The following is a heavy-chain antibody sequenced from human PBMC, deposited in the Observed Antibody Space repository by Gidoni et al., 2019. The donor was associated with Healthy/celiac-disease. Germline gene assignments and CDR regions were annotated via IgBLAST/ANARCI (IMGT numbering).Heavy chain of an antibody. CDR2: IIPIFGTA. CDR3: ARRATDSSGYFYTHYFDY. J-gene: IGHJ4*02. CDR1: GGTFSSYA. D-gene: IGHD3-22*01. V-gene: IGHV1-69*01. Sequence: PGSSVKVSCKASGGTFSSYAISWVRQAPGQGLEWMGGIIPIFGTANYAQKFQGRVTITADESTSTAYMELSSLRSEDTAVYYCARRATDSSGYFYTHYFDYWGQGTLVTVSS.